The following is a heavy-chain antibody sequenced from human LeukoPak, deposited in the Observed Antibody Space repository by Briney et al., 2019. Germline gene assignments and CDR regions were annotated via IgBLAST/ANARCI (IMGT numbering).Heavy chain of an antibody. D-gene: IGHD6-13*01. Sequence: GGSLRLSCAASGFTFSSYSMNWVRQAPGKGLEWVSSISSSSSYIYYADTVKGRFTISRDNAKNSLYLQMNSLRAEDTAVYYCARVGIAAAGNYWGQGTLVTVSS. V-gene: IGHV3-21*01. CDR2: ISSSSSYI. CDR1: GFTFSSYS. J-gene: IGHJ4*02. CDR3: ARVGIAAAGNY.